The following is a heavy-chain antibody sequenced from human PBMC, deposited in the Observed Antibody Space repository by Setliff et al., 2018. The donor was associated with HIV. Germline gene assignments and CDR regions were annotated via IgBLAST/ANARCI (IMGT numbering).Heavy chain of an antibody. D-gene: IGHD3-22*01. CDR2: INPNSGGT. J-gene: IGHJ3*02. CDR1: AYTFNGDY. CDR3: AMAYYYDSSGYRNDAFDI. Sequence: ASVKISCKASAYTFNGDYMYWVRQAPGQGLEWMGWINPNSGGTNNAQKFQGRVTMTRDTSISTAYMELSRLRSDDTAVYYCAMAYYYDSSGYRNDAFDIWGQGTMVTVSS. V-gene: IGHV1-2*02.